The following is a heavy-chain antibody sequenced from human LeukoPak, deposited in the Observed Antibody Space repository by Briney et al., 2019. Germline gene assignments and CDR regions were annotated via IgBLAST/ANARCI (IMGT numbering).Heavy chain of an antibody. Sequence: GGSLRLSCAASGFTFSSYEMNWVRQAPGKGQDWVSYISTSGSTIYYADSVKGRFTISRDNAKNSLYLQMNSLRAEDTAVYYCATSRGSWPDYFDYWGQGTLVTVSS. CDR1: GFTFSSYE. CDR2: ISTSGSTI. CDR3: ATSRGSWPDYFDY. D-gene: IGHD6-13*01. J-gene: IGHJ4*02. V-gene: IGHV3-48*03.